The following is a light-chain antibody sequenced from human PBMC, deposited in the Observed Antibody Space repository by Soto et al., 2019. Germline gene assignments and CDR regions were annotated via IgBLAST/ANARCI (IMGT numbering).Light chain of an antibody. Sequence: EIVLTQSPGTLSLSPGERATLSCRASQSVSSSYLGWYQQKLGQAPRLLIYGASSRATGILDRFSGSGSGTDFTLTISRLEPEDFAVYYCQHYGSSPSTFGQGTKLEIK. V-gene: IGKV3-20*01. J-gene: IGKJ2*01. CDR3: QHYGSSPST. CDR2: GAS. CDR1: QSVSSSY.